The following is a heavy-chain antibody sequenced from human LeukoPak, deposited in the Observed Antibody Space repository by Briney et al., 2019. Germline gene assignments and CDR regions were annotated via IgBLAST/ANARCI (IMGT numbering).Heavy chain of an antibody. Sequence: GGSLRLSCAASGFAFSSYGMHWVRQASGKGLEWVAVISYDGSNKYYADSVKGRFTISRDNSKNTLYLQMNSLRAEDTAVYYCAKDIPYYYDSSGYSTGSLDYWGQGTLVTVSS. D-gene: IGHD3-22*01. J-gene: IGHJ4*02. V-gene: IGHV3-30*18. CDR1: GFAFSSYG. CDR3: AKDIPYYYDSSGYSTGSLDY. CDR2: ISYDGSNK.